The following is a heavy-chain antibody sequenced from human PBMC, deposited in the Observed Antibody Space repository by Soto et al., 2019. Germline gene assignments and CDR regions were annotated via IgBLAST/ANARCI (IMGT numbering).Heavy chain of an antibody. J-gene: IGHJ4*02. Sequence: QVQLVQSGAEVKKPGASVKVSCKASGYTFTSYYMHWVRQAPGQGLEWMGIINPSGGSTSYAQKLQGRIPMNRDTSTSTVYMELSSLRSEDTAVYYCARGWEHRRYYFDYWGQGTLVTVSS. V-gene: IGHV1-46*03. CDR2: INPSGGST. CDR3: ARGWEHRRYYFDY. D-gene: IGHD1-1*01. CDR1: GYTFTSYY.